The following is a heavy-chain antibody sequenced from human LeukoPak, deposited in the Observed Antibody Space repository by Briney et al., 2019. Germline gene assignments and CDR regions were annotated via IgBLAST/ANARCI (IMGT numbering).Heavy chain of an antibody. V-gene: IGHV5-51*01. CDR3: ARGLDSKGGSWPIDY. J-gene: IGHJ4*02. D-gene: IGHD6-13*01. CDR1: GYSFTSYW. Sequence: GESLKISCKGSGYSFTSYWIGWVRQMPGKGLEWMGIIYPGDSDTRYSPSFQGQVTISADKSISTAYLQWSSLKASDTAMYYCARGLDSKGGSWPIDYWGQGTLVTVSS. CDR2: IYPGDSDT.